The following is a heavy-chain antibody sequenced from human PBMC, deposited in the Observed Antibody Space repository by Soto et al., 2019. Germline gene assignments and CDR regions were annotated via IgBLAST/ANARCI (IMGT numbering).Heavy chain of an antibody. CDR1: GYTFTHYA. D-gene: IGHD6-13*01. CDR2: INAGSGNT. CDR3: ARGLAAGGG. J-gene: IGHJ4*02. V-gene: IGHV1-3*01. Sequence: QVQLVQSGAEVKKPGASVKVSCTASGYTFTHYAINWVRHAPGQRLEWMGFINAGSGNTKYSQTVQGRLTFTKDTAASTAYIDLSRLRSEDTAIYSLARGLAAGGGWGQGTLVTVSS.